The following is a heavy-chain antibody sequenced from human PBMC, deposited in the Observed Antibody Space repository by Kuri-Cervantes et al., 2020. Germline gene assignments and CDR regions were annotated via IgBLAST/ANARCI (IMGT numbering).Heavy chain of an antibody. CDR2: TSYDGSNK. V-gene: IGHV3-30*18. Sequence: GESLKISCAASGFTFSSYGMHWVRQAPGKGLEWVAVTSYDGSNKYYADSVKGRFTISRDNSKNTLYLQMNSLRAEDTAVYYCAKDMVTGDYWGQGTLVTVSS. J-gene: IGHJ4*02. CDR3: AKDMVTGDY. CDR1: GFTFSSYG. D-gene: IGHD2-21*02.